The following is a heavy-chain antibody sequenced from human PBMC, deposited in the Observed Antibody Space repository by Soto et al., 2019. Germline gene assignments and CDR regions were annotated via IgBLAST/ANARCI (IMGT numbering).Heavy chain of an antibody. V-gene: IGHV2-5*02. CDR3: AHRPIPHGGCSSTSCYFPPFDP. CDR1: GFSLSTSGVG. J-gene: IGHJ5*02. Sequence: QITLKESGPTLVKPTQTLTLTCTFSGFSLSTSGVGVGWIRQPPGKALEWLALIYWDDDKRYSPSLKSRLTITKDTSKNQVVLTMTNMDPVDTATYYCAHRPIPHGGCSSTSCYFPPFDPWGQGTLVTVSS. CDR2: IYWDDDK. D-gene: IGHD2-2*01.